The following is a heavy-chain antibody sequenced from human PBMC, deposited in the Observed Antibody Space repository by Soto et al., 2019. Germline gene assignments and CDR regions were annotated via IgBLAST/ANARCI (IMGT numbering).Heavy chain of an antibody. CDR2: IYHSGST. V-gene: IGHV4-38-2*02. CDR1: GYSISSGYY. CDR3: ARDGTSPYSSSWFDYYYYGMDV. J-gene: IGHJ6*02. D-gene: IGHD6-13*01. Sequence: NPSETLSLTCAVSGYSISSGYYWGWIRQPPGKGLEWIGSIYHSGSTYYNPSLKSRVTISVDTSKNQFSLKLSSVTAADTAVYYCARDGTSPYSSSWFDYYYYGMDVWGQGTTVTVSS.